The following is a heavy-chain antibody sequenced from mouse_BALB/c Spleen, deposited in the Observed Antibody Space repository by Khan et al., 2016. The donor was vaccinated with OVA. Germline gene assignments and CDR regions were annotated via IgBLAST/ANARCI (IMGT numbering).Heavy chain of an antibody. Sequence: EVQLQQSGAELVRPGALVNLSCKASGFNIKDYYMHWVKQRPEQGLEWIGWIDPENGNTIYDPKFQGKASITSDTSSNTAYLQLRSLTSGDTAVDYCARDGYSPWFAYGGQGTLVTVSA. CDR3: ARDGYSPWFAY. V-gene: IGHV14-1*02. D-gene: IGHD2-3*01. J-gene: IGHJ3*01. CDR2: IDPENGNT. CDR1: GFNIKDYY.